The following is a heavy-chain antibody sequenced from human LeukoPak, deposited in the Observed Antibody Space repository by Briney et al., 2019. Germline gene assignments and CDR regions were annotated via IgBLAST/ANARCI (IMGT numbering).Heavy chain of an antibody. V-gene: IGHV4-30-4*01. D-gene: IGHD3-10*01. J-gene: IGHJ4*02. CDR1: GGSISSGDYY. CDR3: ARLAYGSGNYYLAY. CDR2: IYYSGST. Sequence: PSQTLSLTCTVSGGSISSGDYYWSWIRQPPGKGLEWIGYIYYSGSTYYNPSLKSRVTISVDTSKNQFSLKLSSVTAADTAVYYCARLAYGSGNYYLAYWGQGTLVTVSS.